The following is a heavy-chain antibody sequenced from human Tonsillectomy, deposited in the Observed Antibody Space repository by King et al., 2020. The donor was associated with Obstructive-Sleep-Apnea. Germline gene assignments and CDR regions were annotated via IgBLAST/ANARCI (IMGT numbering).Heavy chain of an antibody. CDR1: GGSISSSY. CDR3: ARGGAGDHE. CDR2: VDDSGST. V-gene: IGHV4-59*01. D-gene: IGHD3-10*01. Sequence: QLQESGPGLVKPSETLSLTCTVSGGSISSSYWSWIRQPPGKGLEWIGYVDDSGSTKYNPSLKSRVTISVDTSKNQFSLKLNSVTAADTAVYYCARGGAGDHEWGQGTLVTVSS. J-gene: IGHJ4*02.